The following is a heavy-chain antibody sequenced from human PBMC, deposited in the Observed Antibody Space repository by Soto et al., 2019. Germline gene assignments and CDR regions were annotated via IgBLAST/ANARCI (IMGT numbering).Heavy chain of an antibody. J-gene: IGHJ6*02. D-gene: IGHD3-10*01. CDR1: GYTFTSYG. CDR2: ISAYNGNT. CDR3: ARVPRGFFSPYYYYYYGMDV. Sequence: QVRLVQSGAEVKKPGASVKLSCKASGYTFTSYGISWVRQAPGQGLEWMGWISAYNGNTNYAQKLQGRVTMTTDTSTSTAYMELRSLRSDDTAVYYCARVPRGFFSPYYYYYYGMDVWGQGTTVTVSS. V-gene: IGHV1-18*01.